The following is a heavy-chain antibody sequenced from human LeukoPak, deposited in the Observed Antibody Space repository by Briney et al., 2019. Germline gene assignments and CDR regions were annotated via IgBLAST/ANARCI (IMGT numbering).Heavy chain of an antibody. D-gene: IGHD2-2*01. Sequence: PGGSLRLSCAASGFTFSTYAMHWVRQAPGKGLESVSAISSNGDTTYYTDSLKGRFTISRDNSKNTLYLQMNSLRAEDTAVYYCARYCSSTTCYDYWGQGTLVTVSS. CDR3: ARYCSSTTCYDY. V-gene: IGHV3-64*04. J-gene: IGHJ4*02. CDR1: GFTFSTYA. CDR2: ISSNGDTT.